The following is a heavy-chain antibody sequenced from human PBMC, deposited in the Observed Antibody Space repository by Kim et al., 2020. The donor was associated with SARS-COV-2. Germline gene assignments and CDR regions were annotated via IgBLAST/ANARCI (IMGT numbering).Heavy chain of an antibody. CDR3: ARLPDINGWPFDY. CDR2: IFYTGKT. D-gene: IGHD6-19*01. J-gene: IGHJ4*02. Sequence: SETLSLTCTVSGASVGSDYWTWIRQPPGRGLEWIGYIFYTGKTSYNPSLKSRVSLSLDTSRNQISMKLHSVTAADTAVYFCARLPDINGWPFDYWAQGTLVTVSS. CDR1: GASVGSDY. V-gene: IGHV4-59*08.